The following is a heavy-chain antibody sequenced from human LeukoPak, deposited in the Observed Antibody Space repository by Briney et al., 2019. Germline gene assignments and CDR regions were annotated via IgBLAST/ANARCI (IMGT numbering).Heavy chain of an antibody. CDR2: IWYDGSNK. CDR1: GFTFSSYG. CDR3: ARDPGYTGTALAY. V-gene: IGHV3-33*01. Sequence: PGGSLRLSCAASGFTFSSYGMHWVRQAPGKGLKWVAVIWYDGSNKYYADSVKGRFTISRDNSKHTLYLQMNSLRAEDTAVYYCARDPGYTGTALAYWGQGTLVTVSS. J-gene: IGHJ4*02. D-gene: IGHD6-13*01.